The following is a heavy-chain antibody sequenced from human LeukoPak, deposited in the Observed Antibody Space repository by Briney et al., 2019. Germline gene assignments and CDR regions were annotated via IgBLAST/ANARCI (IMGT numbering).Heavy chain of an antibody. CDR3: AKDGSGRIRGDYYYYMDV. D-gene: IGHD6-19*01. CDR1: GFTFSTYG. V-gene: IGHV3-30*02. J-gene: IGHJ6*03. Sequence: GGSLRLSCAASGFTFSTYGIHWVRQAPGKGLEWVAFIRYDGSNKYYADSVKGRFTISRDNFKNTLYLQMNSLRAEDTAVYYCAKDGSGRIRGDYYYYMDVWGKGTTVTVSS. CDR2: IRYDGSNK.